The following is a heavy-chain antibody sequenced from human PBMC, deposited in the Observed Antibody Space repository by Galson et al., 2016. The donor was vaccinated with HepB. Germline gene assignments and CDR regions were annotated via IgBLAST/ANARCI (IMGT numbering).Heavy chain of an antibody. Sequence: SVKVSCKASGYSFTSYGINWVRQAPGQGLEWMGWISTVNGDTNFGQRLQDRVTLTTDTSTSTAYMELRSLRSDDTAVYYCARDCTNDICRLGSDYWGQGTLVTVSS. J-gene: IGHJ4*02. D-gene: IGHD2-8*01. CDR3: ARDCTNDICRLGSDY. CDR2: ISTVNGDT. CDR1: GYSFTSYG. V-gene: IGHV1-18*04.